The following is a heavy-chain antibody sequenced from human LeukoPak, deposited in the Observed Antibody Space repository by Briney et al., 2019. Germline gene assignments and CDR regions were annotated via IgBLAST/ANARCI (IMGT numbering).Heavy chain of an antibody. CDR1: GFTFSIYA. D-gene: IGHD2-21*01. CDR2: VSDSGTRT. V-gene: IGHV3-23*01. J-gene: IGHJ6*04. CDR3: ARPGCGGNCYYRMDV. Sequence: GVSLRLFYAASGFTFSIYAMTWVRQAPRKGLECVSAVSDSGTRTFYADSVKGRFAISRGNSRNTVFLQMNSVGAADTAVYYCARPGCGGNCYYRMDVWGKGTTVTVSS.